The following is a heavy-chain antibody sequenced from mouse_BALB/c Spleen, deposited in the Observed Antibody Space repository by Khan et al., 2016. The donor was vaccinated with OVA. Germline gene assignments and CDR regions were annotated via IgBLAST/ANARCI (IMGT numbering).Heavy chain of an antibody. CDR1: GYTFTSYT. V-gene: IGHV1-4*01. CDR2: INPSNGYT. D-gene: IGHD2-14*01. CDR3: VRDGAYHRNDGWFAY. Sequence: VQLQESGAELARPGASVKMSCKASGYTFTSYTIHWIKKRPGQGLEWIGYINPSNGYTNYNQKFKDKATLTTVKSSTTAYLQLSSLTSDDSAVYNCVRDGAYHRNDGWFAYWGQGTLVTVSA. J-gene: IGHJ3*01.